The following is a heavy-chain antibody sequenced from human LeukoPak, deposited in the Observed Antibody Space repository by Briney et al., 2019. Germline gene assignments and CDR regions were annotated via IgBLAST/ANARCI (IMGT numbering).Heavy chain of an antibody. J-gene: IGHJ2*01. CDR3: VKVETISIFGVAPRYFYL. V-gene: IGHV3-9*01. D-gene: IGHD3-3*01. CDR2: ISWNGGGI. CDR1: GLIFDDYA. Sequence: GGSLRRSCAASGLIFDDYAMHWVRQTPGKGLEWVSGISWNGGGIVYADSVKGRFNISRDNAKNSLFLQMNSLTIEDTAIYYCVKVETISIFGVAPRYFYLWGRGTLVTVSS.